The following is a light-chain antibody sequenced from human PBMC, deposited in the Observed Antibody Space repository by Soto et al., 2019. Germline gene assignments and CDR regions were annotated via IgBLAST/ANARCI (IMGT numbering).Light chain of an antibody. CDR2: DAS. J-gene: IGKJ4*01. V-gene: IGKV3-11*01. Sequence: EIVLTQSPATLSLSPGDRATLSCRASQSVGSYLGWYQQRPGQAPRLLIYDASNRATGIPARFGGSGSGTDFPLTISSLEPEDFAVYYCQQRSDWPSTFGGGTKVEIK. CDR3: QQRSDWPST. CDR1: QSVGSY.